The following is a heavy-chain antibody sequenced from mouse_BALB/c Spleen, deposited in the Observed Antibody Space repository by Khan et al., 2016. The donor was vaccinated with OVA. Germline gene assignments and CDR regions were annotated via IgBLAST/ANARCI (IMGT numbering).Heavy chain of an antibody. CDR2: ISYSGNT. CDR3: SRVYGGDFDY. CDR1: GYSITSDYA. J-gene: IGHJ2*01. D-gene: IGHD1-1*01. V-gene: IGHV3-2*02. Sequence: EVKLLESGPGLVKPSQSLSLICTVTGYSITSDYAWNWIRQFPGNKLEWMGFISYSGNTNYNPSLKSRISITRDTSKNQFFLQLNSVTTEDTATXYGSRVYGGDFDYWGQGTTLTVSS.